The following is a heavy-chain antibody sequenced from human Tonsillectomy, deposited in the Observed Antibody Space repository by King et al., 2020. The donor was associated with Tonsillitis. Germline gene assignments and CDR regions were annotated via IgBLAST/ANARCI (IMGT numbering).Heavy chain of an antibody. Sequence: QLQESGPGLVKPSETLSLTCTVSGGSISSSRYYWGWIRQPPGKGLEWIGTIYYSGSTYYNPSLKSRVTISVDTSKNQFSLKLSSVTAADTAVYYCARRGYGAPLFDYWGQGTLVTVSS. CDR2: IYYSGST. V-gene: IGHV4-39*01. J-gene: IGHJ4*02. CDR1: GGSISSSRYY. D-gene: IGHD4-17*01. CDR3: ARRGYGAPLFDY.